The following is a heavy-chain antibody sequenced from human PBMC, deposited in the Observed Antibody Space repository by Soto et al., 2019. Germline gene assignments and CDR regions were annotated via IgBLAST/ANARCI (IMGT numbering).Heavy chain of an antibody. Sequence: QVQMVQPGAEVKKPGSSVKVSCRAGRGSFSASGFSWVRQAPGQGLEWVGGFIPIFGTANYAQKFQDRVTMTADESTSTVYMELRGLRFEDTALYYCARSGYSYGPNMDWGQGTLVTVST. CDR2: FIPIFGTA. CDR1: RGSFSASG. CDR3: ARSGYSYGPNMD. D-gene: IGHD5-18*01. V-gene: IGHV1-69*01. J-gene: IGHJ4*02.